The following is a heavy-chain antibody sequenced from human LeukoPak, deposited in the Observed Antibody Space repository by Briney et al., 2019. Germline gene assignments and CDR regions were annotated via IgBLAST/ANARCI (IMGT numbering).Heavy chain of an antibody. Sequence: PGGSLRLSCAASGITFSSYGMSWVRQAPGKGLEWVSAISGSGGSTYYADSVKGRFTISRDNSKNTLYLQMNSLRAEDTAVYYCAKAYLYDSSGYPPAIDYWGQGTLVTVSS. D-gene: IGHD3-22*01. CDR2: ISGSGGST. CDR3: AKAYLYDSSGYPPAIDY. V-gene: IGHV3-23*01. CDR1: GITFSSYG. J-gene: IGHJ4*02.